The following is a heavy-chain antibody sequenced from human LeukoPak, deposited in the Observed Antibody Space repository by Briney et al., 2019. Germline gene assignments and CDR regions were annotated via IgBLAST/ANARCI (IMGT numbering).Heavy chain of an antibody. V-gene: IGHV1-3*03. CDR2: INPGNGNT. Sequence: ASVKVSCKASGYTFTSYALHWVRQAPGQRLEWMGWINPGNGNTKYSQEFQGRVTIIRNTSASTAYMELSSLRSEDTAVYYCARVPNSGFWWYFDLWGRGTLVTVSS. D-gene: IGHD3-22*01. CDR1: GYTFTSYA. J-gene: IGHJ2*01. CDR3: ARVPNSGFWWYFDL.